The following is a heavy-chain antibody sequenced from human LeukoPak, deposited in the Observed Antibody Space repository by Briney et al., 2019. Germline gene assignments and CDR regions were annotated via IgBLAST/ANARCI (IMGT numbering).Heavy chain of an antibody. CDR1: GGSISSGGFY. CDR2: IYYSGST. CDR3: ERVSIEWSVLYFDY. J-gene: IGHJ4*02. V-gene: IGHV4-31*03. Sequence: PSETLSLTCTVSGGSISSGGFYWSWIRQHPGKGLEWIGYIYYSGSTYYNPSLKSRVTISVDTSKNQFSLKLSSVTAADTAVYYCERVSIEWSVLYFDYWGQGTLVTVSS. D-gene: IGHD3-3*01.